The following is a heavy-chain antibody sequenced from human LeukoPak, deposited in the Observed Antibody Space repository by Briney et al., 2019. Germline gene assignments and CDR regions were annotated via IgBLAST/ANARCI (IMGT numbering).Heavy chain of an antibody. CDR3: ARDGNFEYSSSPAINY. CDR1: GFTFSSYA. J-gene: IGHJ4*02. D-gene: IGHD6-6*01. CDR2: IWYDGSNK. V-gene: IGHV3-33*08. Sequence: SGGSLRLSCAASGFTFSSYAMSWVRQAPGKGLEWVAVIWYDGSNKYYADSVKGRFTISRDNSKNTLYLQMNSLRAEDTAVYYCARDGNFEYSSSPAINYWGQGTLVTVSS.